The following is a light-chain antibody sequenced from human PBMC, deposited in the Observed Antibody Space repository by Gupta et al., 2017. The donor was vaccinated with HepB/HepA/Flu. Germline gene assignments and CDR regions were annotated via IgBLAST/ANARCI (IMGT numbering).Light chain of an antibody. Sequence: SALTQPRSVSGSPGQSVTISCIGTSSDVGVYNFVSWYQQHPGKPPKLMVYDVTRRPAGVADRFSGSKSGNTASLAISVHPAEEAADYYCCSDVGSDLWVFGGGTKLTVL. CDR1: SSDVGVYNF. J-gene: IGLJ3*02. V-gene: IGLV2-11*01. CDR2: DVT. CDR3: CSDVGSDLWV.